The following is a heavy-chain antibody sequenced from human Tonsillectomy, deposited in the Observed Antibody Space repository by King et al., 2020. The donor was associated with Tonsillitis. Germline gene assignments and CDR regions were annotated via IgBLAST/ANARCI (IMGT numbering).Heavy chain of an antibody. V-gene: IGHV3-30-3*01. CDR2: ISYDGSIK. CDR1: GFTFTIYA. Sequence: VQLVESGGGVVQPGRSLRLSCAASGFTFTIYAMHWVRQAPGKGLEWVAVISYDGSIKYYADSVKGRFTISRDNSKNTLYLQMNSLRAEDTAVYYCVRGDSGYVLAPTDYWGQGNLVTVSS. J-gene: IGHJ4*02. D-gene: IGHD5-12*01. CDR3: VRGDSGYVLAPTDY.